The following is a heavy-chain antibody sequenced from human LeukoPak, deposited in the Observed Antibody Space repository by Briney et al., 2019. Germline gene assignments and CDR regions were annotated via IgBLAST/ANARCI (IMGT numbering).Heavy chain of an antibody. CDR1: GYTFTSYY. CDR3: AREPDNTAMVPDGMDV. D-gene: IGHD5-18*01. V-gene: IGHV1-46*01. CDR2: INPSGGST. J-gene: IGHJ6*02. Sequence: ASVKVSCKASGYTFTSYYMHWVRQAPGQGLEWMGIINPSGGSTSYAQKFQGRVTMTRDTSTSTVYMELSSLRSEDTAVYYCAREPDNTAMVPDGMDVWGQGTTVTVSS.